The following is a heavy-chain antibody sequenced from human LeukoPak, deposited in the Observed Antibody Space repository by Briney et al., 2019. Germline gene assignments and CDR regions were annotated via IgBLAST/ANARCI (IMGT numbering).Heavy chain of an antibody. V-gene: IGHV3-48*03. CDR1: GFTFSRYW. D-gene: IGHD1-26*01. CDR3: ARDYVGATTAYYFDY. CDR2: ISNSGSTI. J-gene: IGHJ4*02. Sequence: PGGSLRLSCAASGFTFSRYWMHWVRQAPGKGLEWVSYISNSGSTIYYADSVKGRFTISRDNAKNSLYLQMNRLRAEDTAVYYCARDYVGATTAYYFDYWGQGTLVTVSS.